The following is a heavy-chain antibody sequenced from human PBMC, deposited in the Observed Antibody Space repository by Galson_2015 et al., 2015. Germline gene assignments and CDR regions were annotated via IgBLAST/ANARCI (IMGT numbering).Heavy chain of an antibody. V-gene: IGHV1-46*01. D-gene: IGHD3-9*01. Sequence: SVKVSCKASGYTFASYYIHWVRQAPGQGLEWMGIINPSGGSTTYAQKFQGRVTMTRDTSTSTVYMELSSLRSEDTAVYYCARRDYDILTGYYHYWGQGTLVTVSS. J-gene: IGHJ4*02. CDR2: INPSGGST. CDR1: GYTFASYY. CDR3: ARRDYDILTGYYHY.